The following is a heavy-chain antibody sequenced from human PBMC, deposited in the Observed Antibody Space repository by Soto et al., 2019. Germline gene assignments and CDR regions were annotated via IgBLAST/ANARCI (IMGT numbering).Heavy chain of an antibody. D-gene: IGHD1-26*01. Sequence: QVQLVQSGAEVKKPGSSVKVSCKASGGTFSSYAISWVRQAPGQGLEWMGGIIPIFGTPNYAQKFQGRVTITADESTSTAYMELSSLRSEDTALYYCARDNRASGSYYRVGGFYGMDVWGQGTTVTVSS. V-gene: IGHV1-69*12. J-gene: IGHJ6*02. CDR2: IIPIFGTP. CDR3: ARDNRASGSYYRVGGFYGMDV. CDR1: GGTFSSYA.